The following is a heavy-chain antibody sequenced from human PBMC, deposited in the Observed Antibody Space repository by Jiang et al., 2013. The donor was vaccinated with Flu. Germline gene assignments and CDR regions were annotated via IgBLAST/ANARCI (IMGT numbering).Heavy chain of an antibody. J-gene: IGHJ5*02. CDR3: ARVHPLWFDNNWFDP. CDR1: GYTFTSYD. Sequence: KPGASVKVSCKASGYTFTSYDINWVRQATGQGLEWMGWMNPNSGNTGYAQKFQGRVTMTRNTSISTAYMELSSLRSEDTAVYYCARVHPLWFDNNWFDPWGQGTLVTVSS. V-gene: IGHV1-8*01. CDR2: MNPNSGNT. D-gene: IGHD3-10*01.